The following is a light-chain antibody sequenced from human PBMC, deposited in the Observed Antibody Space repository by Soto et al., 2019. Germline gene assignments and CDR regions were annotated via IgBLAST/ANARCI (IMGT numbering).Light chain of an antibody. CDR1: QDISKY. V-gene: IGKV1-17*03. CDR3: LQHNSYPFT. J-gene: IGKJ2*01. Sequence: DIQMTQSPSAMSASVGDRVTITCRASQDISKYVAWFQQRPGKVPKRLIYGASSLQSGVPSRFSGSGSGTEFTLTISSLQPEDFATYYCLQHNSYPFTFGQGTRLEIK. CDR2: GAS.